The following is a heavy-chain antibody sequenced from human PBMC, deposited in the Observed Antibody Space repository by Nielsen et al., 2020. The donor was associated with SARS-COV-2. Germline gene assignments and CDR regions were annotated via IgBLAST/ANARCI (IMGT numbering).Heavy chain of an antibody. CDR2: ISWNSGSI. J-gene: IGHJ4*02. Sequence: SLKISCAASGFTFSSYEMHWVRQAPGKGLEWVSGISWNSGSIGYADSVKGRFTISRDNAKNSLYLQMNSLRAEDTALYYCAKVPRGDGYGYWGQGTLVTVSS. CDR1: GFTFSSYE. D-gene: IGHD3-10*01. V-gene: IGHV3-9*01. CDR3: AKVPRGDGYGY.